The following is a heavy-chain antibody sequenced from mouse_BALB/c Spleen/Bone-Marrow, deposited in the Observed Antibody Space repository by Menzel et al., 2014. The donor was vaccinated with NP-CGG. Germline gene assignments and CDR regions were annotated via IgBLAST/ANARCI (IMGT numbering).Heavy chain of an antibody. J-gene: IGHJ2*01. Sequence: SGAELVRSGASVKLSCKASGYSFTNYWMNWVKQRPGQGLEWIGMIHPSDSVTRLNHYFKDKATLTVDKSSSTAYMQLSSPTSEDSAVYYCVKDGNPFDCWGQGTTLTVSS. V-gene: IGHV1-74*04. CDR2: IHPSDSVT. D-gene: IGHD2-1*01. CDR1: GYSFTNYW. CDR3: VKDGNPFDC.